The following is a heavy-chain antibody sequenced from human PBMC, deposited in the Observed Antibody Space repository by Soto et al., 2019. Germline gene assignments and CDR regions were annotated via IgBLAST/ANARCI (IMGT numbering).Heavy chain of an antibody. CDR1: GGSFSGYY. V-gene: IGHV4-34*01. D-gene: IGHD5-18*01. CDR2: INHSGST. CDR3: ARFSSYGYGY. J-gene: IGHJ4*02. Sequence: SETLSLTCAVYGGSFSGYYWSWIRQPPGKGLEWIGEINHSGSTNYNPSLKSRATISVDTSKNQFSLKLSSVTAADTAVYYCARFSSYGYGYWGQGTLVTVSS.